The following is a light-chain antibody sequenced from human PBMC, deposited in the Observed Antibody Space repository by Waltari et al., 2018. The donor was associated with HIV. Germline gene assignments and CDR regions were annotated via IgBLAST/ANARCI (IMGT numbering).Light chain of an antibody. CDR2: DVT. V-gene: IGLV2-14*03. CDR1: NSDVGGYNY. Sequence: QSALTQPASVSGSPGQSITISCTGTNSDVGGYNYVSWYQQHPGKAPKLMIYDVTKRPSGISNRFSGLQAEDEADYFCSSFANNNTPVLFGGGTKLTVL. CDR3: SSFANNNTPVL. J-gene: IGLJ2*01.